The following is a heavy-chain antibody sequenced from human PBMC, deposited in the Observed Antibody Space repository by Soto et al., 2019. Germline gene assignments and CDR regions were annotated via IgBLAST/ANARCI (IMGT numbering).Heavy chain of an antibody. J-gene: IGHJ5*02. CDR2: IIPVSGTA. CDR3: ATVDRSVALVGWFDP. Sequence: QVHLEQSGAEVKKPGSSMNVSCKFSGGTFSSYVIIWVRQAPGQGLEWMGGIIPVSGTANYAQKFHGRVTISADAATNTASMELSSVRFDDTAVYYCATVDRSVALVGWFDPWGQGTLVTVSS. D-gene: IGHD2-8*02. CDR1: GGTFSSYV. V-gene: IGHV1-69*01.